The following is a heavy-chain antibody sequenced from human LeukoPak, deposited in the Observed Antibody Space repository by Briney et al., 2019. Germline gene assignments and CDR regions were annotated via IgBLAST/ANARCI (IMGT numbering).Heavy chain of an antibody. J-gene: IGHJ6*03. CDR3: ARQSYYGSGSYRPKFLYMDV. Sequence: SETLSRTGAGYGGSFSGYYWSWIRQPPGKGLEWIGGINHRGSTNDNPSLKSRVTISVDTAKTQFSLKLSSVTAADTAVYYCARQSYYGSGSYRPKFLYMDVWGKGTTVTISS. D-gene: IGHD3-10*01. CDR2: INHRGST. CDR1: GGSFSGYY. V-gene: IGHV4-34*01.